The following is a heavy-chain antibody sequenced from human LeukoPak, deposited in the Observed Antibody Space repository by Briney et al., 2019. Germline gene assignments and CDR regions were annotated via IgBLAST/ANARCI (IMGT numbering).Heavy chain of an antibody. J-gene: IGHJ5*01. Sequence: GGSLRLSCAASEFTFRNFAISWVRQAPGKGLEWVSTLSGGGESLYYADSVKGRFTVSSDNSLTTVFLQMNSLRAEDTGVYFCAKTRNWFDSWGLGTHVTVSS. CDR1: EFTFRNFA. CDR3: AKTRNWFDS. CDR2: LSGGGESL. V-gene: IGHV3-23*01.